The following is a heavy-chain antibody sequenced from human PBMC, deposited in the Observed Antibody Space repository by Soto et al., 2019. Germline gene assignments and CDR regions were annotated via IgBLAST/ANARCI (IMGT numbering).Heavy chain of an antibody. Sequence: GGSLRLSCAASGFTFSSYSMNWVRQAPGKGLEWVSSISSSGGYIYYADSVKARFTISRDNAKNSLSLQMNSLRAEDTAVYYSARKNNGASYHSDDAFDIWGQGTMVTVSS. CDR2: ISSSGGYI. CDR1: GFTFSSYS. J-gene: IGHJ3*02. V-gene: IGHV3-21*01. CDR3: ARKNNGASYHSDDAFDI. D-gene: IGHD1-26*01.